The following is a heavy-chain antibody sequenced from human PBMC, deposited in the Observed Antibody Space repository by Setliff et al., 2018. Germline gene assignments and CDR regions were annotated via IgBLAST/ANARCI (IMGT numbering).Heavy chain of an antibody. Sequence: SVKVSCKASGGTFSSYAISWVRQAPGQGLEWMGGIIPILGIANYAQKFQGRVTMTRNTSISTAYMELSSLRSEDTAVYYCARREYDILTGYYGPRYYYYGMDVWGQGTTVTVSS. V-gene: IGHV1-69*10. J-gene: IGHJ6*02. CDR3: ARREYDILTGYYGPRYYYYGMDV. CDR2: IIPILGIA. CDR1: GGTFSSYA. D-gene: IGHD3-9*01.